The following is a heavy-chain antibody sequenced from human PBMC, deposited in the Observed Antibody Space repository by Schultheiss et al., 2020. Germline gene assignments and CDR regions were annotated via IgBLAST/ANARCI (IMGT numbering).Heavy chain of an antibody. CDR1: GGSISSGGYY. J-gene: IGHJ6*04. Sequence: SETLSLTCTVSGGSISSGGYYWSWIRQPPGKGLEWIGYIYYSGSTNYNPSLKSRVTISVDTSKNQFSLKLSSVTAADTAVYYCARLASYAGVWGKGTTVTVSS. CDR3: ARLASYAGV. CDR2: IYYSGST. V-gene: IGHV4-61*08. D-gene: IGHD2-2*01.